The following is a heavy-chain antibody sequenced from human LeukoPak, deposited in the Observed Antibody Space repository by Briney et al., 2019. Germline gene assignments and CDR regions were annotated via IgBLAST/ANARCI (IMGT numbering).Heavy chain of an antibody. CDR1: GGSISSGSYY. D-gene: IGHD3-10*01. Sequence: SQTLSLTCTVSGGSISSGSYYWNWIRQPAGKGLEWIGRIYTSGSTDYNPSLKSRVTLSVDTSKNQFSLKLSSVTAADTAVYYCARLNMVRGVIKVFGYWGQGTLVTVSS. V-gene: IGHV4-61*02. CDR3: ARLNMVRGVIKVFGY. CDR2: IYTSGST. J-gene: IGHJ4*02.